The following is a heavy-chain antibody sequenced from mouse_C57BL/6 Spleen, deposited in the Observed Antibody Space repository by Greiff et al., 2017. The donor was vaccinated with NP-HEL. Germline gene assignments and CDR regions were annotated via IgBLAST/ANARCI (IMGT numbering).Heavy chain of an antibody. CDR3: ARERTTVLDY. D-gene: IGHD1-1*01. Sequence: QVQLQQSGPELVKPGASVKISCKASGYAFSSSWMNWVKQRPGKGLEWIGRIYPGDGNTNYNGKFKVKATLTADKSSSTAYMQLSSLTSEDSAVYFCARERTTVLDYWGQGTTLTVSS. V-gene: IGHV1-82*01. CDR1: GYAFSSSW. J-gene: IGHJ2*01. CDR2: IYPGDGNT.